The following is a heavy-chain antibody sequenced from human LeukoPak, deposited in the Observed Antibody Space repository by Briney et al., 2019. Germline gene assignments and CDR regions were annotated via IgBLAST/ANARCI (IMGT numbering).Heavy chain of an antibody. Sequence: SETLSLTCTVSGGSISNYYWSWIRQPPGKGLEWIGYIYYSGSTNYNPSLKSRVTISVDTSKNQISLKLSSVTAADTAVYYCAAGRRNLGYWGQGTLVTVSS. CDR2: IYYSGST. V-gene: IGHV4-59*01. CDR3: AAGRRNLGY. J-gene: IGHJ4*02. CDR1: GGSISNYY. D-gene: IGHD1-14*01.